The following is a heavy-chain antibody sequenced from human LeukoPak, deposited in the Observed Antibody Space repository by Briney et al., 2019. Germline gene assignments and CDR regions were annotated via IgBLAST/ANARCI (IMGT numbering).Heavy chain of an antibody. V-gene: IGHV1-2*02. CDR1: GYTFTGYY. CDR3: ARGLRSSSWDGGSWFDP. CDR2: INPNSGGT. D-gene: IGHD6-13*01. J-gene: IGHJ5*02. Sequence: GASVKVSCKASGYTFTGYYMHWVRQAPGQGLEWMGWINPNSGGTNYAQKFQGRVTLTRDTSISTAYMALSRLRSDDTAVYYCARGLRSSSWDGGSWFDPWGQGTLATVSS.